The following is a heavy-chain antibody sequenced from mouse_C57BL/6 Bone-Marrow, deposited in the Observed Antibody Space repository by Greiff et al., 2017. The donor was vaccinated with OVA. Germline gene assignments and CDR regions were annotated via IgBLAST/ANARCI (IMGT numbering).Heavy chain of an antibody. CDR3: ARTIYGSSPYDYAMDY. J-gene: IGHJ4*01. CDR1: GYSFTDYN. Sequence: EVQLQQSGPELVKPGASVKISCKASGYSFTDYNMNWVKQSNGKSLEWIGVINPNYGTTSYNQKFKGKATLTVDQSSSPAFMQLNSLTSEDSAVYYCARTIYGSSPYDYAMDYWGQGTSVTVSS. V-gene: IGHV1-39*01. CDR2: INPNYGTT. D-gene: IGHD1-1*01.